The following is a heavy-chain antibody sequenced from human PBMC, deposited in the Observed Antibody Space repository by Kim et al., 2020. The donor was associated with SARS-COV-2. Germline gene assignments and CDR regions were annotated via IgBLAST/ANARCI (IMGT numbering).Heavy chain of an antibody. CDR1: GFTFRTYW. CDR2: ISVDSATT. Sequence: GGSLRLSCAASGFTFRTYWINWVRQAPGKGLVWVSRISVDSATTHYADSVKGRFTLSRDNAENTVYLQMNSLRGEDTAVYYCARGMFRNGLDVWGQGTTVTVS. J-gene: IGHJ6*02. CDR3: ARGMFRNGLDV. D-gene: IGHD1-1*01. V-gene: IGHV3-74*01.